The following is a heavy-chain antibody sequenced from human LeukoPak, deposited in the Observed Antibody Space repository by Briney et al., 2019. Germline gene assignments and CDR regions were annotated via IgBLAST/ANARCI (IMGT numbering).Heavy chain of an antibody. CDR2: IYHSGST. Sequence: SETLSLTCTVSGGSISSYYWSWIRQPPGKGLEWIGYIYHSGSTYYNPSLKSRVTISVDRSKNQFSLKLSSVTAADTAVYYCARVVARTPTNWFDPWGQGTLVTVSS. J-gene: IGHJ5*02. CDR1: GGSISSYY. D-gene: IGHD5-12*01. CDR3: ARVVARTPTNWFDP. V-gene: IGHV4-59*12.